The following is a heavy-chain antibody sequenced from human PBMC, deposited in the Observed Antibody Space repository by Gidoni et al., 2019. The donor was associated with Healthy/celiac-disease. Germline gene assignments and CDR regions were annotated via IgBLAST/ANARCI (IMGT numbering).Heavy chain of an antibody. Sequence: QLQLQESGPGLVKPSETLSLTCTVSGGSISSSSYYWGWIRQPPGKGLEWIGSIYYSGSTYYNPSLKSRVTISVDTSKNQFSLKLSSVTAADTAVYYCASDYGDYLDAFDIWGQGTMVTVSS. D-gene: IGHD4-17*01. CDR1: GGSISSSSYY. CDR2: IYYSGST. CDR3: ASDYGDYLDAFDI. V-gene: IGHV4-39*01. J-gene: IGHJ3*02.